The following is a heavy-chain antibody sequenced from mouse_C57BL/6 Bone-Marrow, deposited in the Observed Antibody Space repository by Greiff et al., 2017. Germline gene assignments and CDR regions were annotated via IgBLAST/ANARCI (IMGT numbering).Heavy chain of an antibody. Sequence: VQLQQSGAELVRPGASVTLSCKASGYTFTDYEMHWVKQTPVHGLEWIGAIDPATGGTDYNQKFKGKAILTADKSSSTAYMELRSLTSEDSAVYYCTREDTTVVATDWYFDVWGTGTTVTVSS. V-gene: IGHV1-15*01. J-gene: IGHJ1*03. CDR3: TREDTTVVATDWYFDV. D-gene: IGHD1-1*01. CDR2: IDPATGGT. CDR1: GYTFTDYE.